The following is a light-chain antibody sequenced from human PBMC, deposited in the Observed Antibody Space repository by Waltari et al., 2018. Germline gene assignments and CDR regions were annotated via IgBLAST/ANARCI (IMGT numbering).Light chain of an antibody. V-gene: IGKV1-17*01. CDR1: QDIRDD. J-gene: IGKJ3*01. Sequence: DIQMTQSPSSLSASIGDRVTIPCRASQDIRDDLGWYQQKPGEAPRRLFYGASTLQTGVPSRFSGSGSGTDFTLTITSLQPEDFATYYCLQHSNYPFTFGPGTTVDVK. CDR2: GAS. CDR3: LQHSNYPFT.